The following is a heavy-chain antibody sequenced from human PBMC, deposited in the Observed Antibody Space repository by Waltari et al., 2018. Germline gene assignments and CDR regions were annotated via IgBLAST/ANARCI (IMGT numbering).Heavy chain of an antibody. CDR2: IYYSGRT. CDR3: ARVPKVGATTRAFDI. D-gene: IGHD1-26*01. V-gene: IGHV4-31*03. CDR1: GGSISSGGYY. J-gene: IGHJ3*02. Sequence: QVQLQESGPGLVKPSQTLSLTCTVSGGSISSGGYYWRWIRQHPGKGLEWIGYIYYSGRTEYNPSLKSRVTISVDTSKNQCSLKLSSVTAADTAVYYCARVPKVGATTRAFDIWGQGTMVTVSS.